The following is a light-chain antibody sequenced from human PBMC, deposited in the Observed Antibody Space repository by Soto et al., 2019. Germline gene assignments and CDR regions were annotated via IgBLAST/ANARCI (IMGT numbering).Light chain of an antibody. J-gene: IGKJ2*01. Sequence: EIVMTQSPATLSVSPGERATLSCRASQSVSSSLAWYQHKPGQAPRLLIYGASIRATGIPARFSGSGSGTEFTLTISSLQSEDFAAYYCQQNNNRYTFGQGTKLEIK. CDR1: QSVSSS. CDR3: QQNNNRYT. V-gene: IGKV3D-15*01. CDR2: GAS.